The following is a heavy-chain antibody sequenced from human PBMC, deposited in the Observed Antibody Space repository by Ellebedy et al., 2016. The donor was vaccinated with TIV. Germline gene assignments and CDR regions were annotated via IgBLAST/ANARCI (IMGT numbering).Heavy chain of an antibody. J-gene: IGHJ4*02. CDR2: ISGSGKTT. CDR1: GFTFSSYA. D-gene: IGHD5-18*01. Sequence: GESLKISXAASGFTFSSYAMSWVRQAPGKGLEWVSDISGSGKTTYHADSVTGRFAISRDNSKNTLYLQMNSLRGEDTAVYYCAKGPGGGDIYVPTYWGQGTLVTVSS. CDR3: AKGPGGGDIYVPTY. V-gene: IGHV3-23*01.